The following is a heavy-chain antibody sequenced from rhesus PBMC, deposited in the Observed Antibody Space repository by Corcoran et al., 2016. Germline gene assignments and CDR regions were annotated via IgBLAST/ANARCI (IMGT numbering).Heavy chain of an antibody. V-gene: IGHV4S18*01. CDR2: IYRKSASN. J-gene: IGHJ4*01. D-gene: IGHD4-23*01. CDR1: GGSISSSNWL. Sequence: QVQLQESGPGLVKPSETLSLTCAVSGGSISSSNWLTWIRQHPGKGLEWIGGIYRKSASNNSTPSRKSRVTISKDTAKNQFSLKLSSVTAADTAVYYCARGDTVTTFVYWGQGVLVTVSS. CDR3: ARGDTVTTFVY.